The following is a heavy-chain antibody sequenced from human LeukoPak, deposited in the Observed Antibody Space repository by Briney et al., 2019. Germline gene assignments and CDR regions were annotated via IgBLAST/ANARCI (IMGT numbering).Heavy chain of an antibody. CDR1: GGSISSYY. CDR2: IYTSGST. CDR3: ARDKLEPTGRNAFDI. J-gene: IGHJ3*02. V-gene: IGHV4-4*07. D-gene: IGHD1-1*01. Sequence: PSETLSLTCTVSGGSISSYYWSWIRQPAGKGLEWIGRIYTSGSTNYNPSLKSRVTMSVDTSKNQFSLKLSSVTAADTAVYYCARDKLEPTGRNAFDIWGQGTMVTVSS.